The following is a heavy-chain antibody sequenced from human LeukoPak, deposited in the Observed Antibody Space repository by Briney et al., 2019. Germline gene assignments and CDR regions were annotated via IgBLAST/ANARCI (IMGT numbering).Heavy chain of an antibody. CDR2: IYSDGRT. V-gene: IGHV3-53*01. CDR1: GFSVSDYY. CDR3: ARALYSSGYFDY. J-gene: IGHJ4*02. D-gene: IGHD5-18*01. Sequence: AGGSLRLSCAASGFSVSDYYMNWVRQAPGKGLEWVSFIYSDGRTYYADSVKGRFTISRDNSRNTLYLQMNSLRVEDTAVYYCARALYSSGYFDYWGQGTLVTVSS.